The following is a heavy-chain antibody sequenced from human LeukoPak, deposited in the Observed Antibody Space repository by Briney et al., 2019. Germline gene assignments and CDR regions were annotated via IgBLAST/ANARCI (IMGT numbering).Heavy chain of an antibody. CDR2: IIPILGIA. V-gene: IGHV1-69*04. Sequence: SVKVSCEASGGTFSSCAISWVRQAPGQGLEWMGMIIPILGIANYAQKFQGRVTITADKSTSTAYMELSSLISEDTAVYYCARESGHGYYYYYGMDVWGQGTTVTVSS. J-gene: IGHJ6*02. CDR1: GGTFSSCA. CDR3: ARESGHGYYYYYGMDV.